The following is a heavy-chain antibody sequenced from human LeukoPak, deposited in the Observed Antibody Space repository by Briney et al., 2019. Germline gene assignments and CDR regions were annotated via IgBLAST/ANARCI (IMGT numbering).Heavy chain of an antibody. CDR2: NYSGGTT. J-gene: IGHJ3*02. D-gene: IGHD6-25*01. CDR3: ARPLYSSGKGGAFDI. V-gene: IGHV3-53*01. CDR1: WFTVSSNY. Sequence: PGGSLRLSCAAPWFTVSSNYMSWVRPAPGEGLGWGPVNYSGGTTYYADTVKGRFTISRDNSKNTLYLQINSLRAEDTAVYYCARPLYSSGKGGAFDIWGQGTMVTVSS.